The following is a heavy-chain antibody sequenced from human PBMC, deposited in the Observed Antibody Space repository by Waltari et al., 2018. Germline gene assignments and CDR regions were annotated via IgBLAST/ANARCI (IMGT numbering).Heavy chain of an antibody. D-gene: IGHD2-21*02. CDR1: GFTFSSYA. Sequence: EVQLLESGGGLVQPGGSLRLSCAASGFTFSSYAMSWVRQAPGKGLEWVSAISGSGGSTYYADSVKGRFTISRDNSKNTLYLQMNSLRAEDTAVYYCAKRMVVTAIIPRYYYGMDVWGQGTTVTVSS. V-gene: IGHV3-23*01. CDR3: AKRMVVTAIIPRYYYGMDV. J-gene: IGHJ6*02. CDR2: ISGSGGST.